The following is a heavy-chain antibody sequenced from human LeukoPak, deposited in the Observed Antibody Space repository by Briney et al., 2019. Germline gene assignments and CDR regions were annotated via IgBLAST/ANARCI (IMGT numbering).Heavy chain of an antibody. CDR1: GGSFSTYY. V-gene: IGHV4-59*08. CDR3: VRHGESDWYLHWFDP. D-gene: IGHD6-19*01. CDR2: VHYTGTT. Sequence: SETLSLTCTVSGGSFSTYYWSWIRQPPGKGLEWIGYVHYTGTTNYNPSVQSRATISVDTSKNQFSLKLSSVTAADTAVYYCVRHGESDWYLHWFDPWGQGTLVTISS. J-gene: IGHJ5*02.